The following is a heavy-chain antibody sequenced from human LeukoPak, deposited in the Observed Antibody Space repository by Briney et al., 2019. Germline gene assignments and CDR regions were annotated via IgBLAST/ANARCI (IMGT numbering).Heavy chain of an antibody. Sequence: GGSLRLSCAASGFTFSTYWMTWVRQAPGEGLEWVANMKQDGSEKYYVDSVKGRFTISRDNAKNSMYLQMDSLRAEDTAVYYCRYGSGSYSFDYWGQGTLVTVSS. J-gene: IGHJ4*02. CDR3: RYGSGSYSFDY. CDR2: MKQDGSEK. V-gene: IGHV3-7*02. CDR1: GFTFSTYW. D-gene: IGHD3-10*01.